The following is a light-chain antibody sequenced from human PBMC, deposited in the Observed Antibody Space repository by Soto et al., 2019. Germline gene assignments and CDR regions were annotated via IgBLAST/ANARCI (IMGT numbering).Light chain of an antibody. CDR2: EGT. J-gene: IGLJ1*01. V-gene: IGLV2-23*01. CDR1: SSDVGSYNL. CDR3: CSYAGSSTFYV. Sequence: QSARTQPASVSGSPGQSITISCTGTSSDVGSYNLVSWYQHHPAKAPKLMIYEGTKRPSGISNRFSASKSGNTASLTISGLQAEDEADYFCCSYAGSSTFYVFGTGTKVTVL.